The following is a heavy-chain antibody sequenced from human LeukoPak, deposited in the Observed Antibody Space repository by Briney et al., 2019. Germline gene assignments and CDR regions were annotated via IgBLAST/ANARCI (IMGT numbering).Heavy chain of an antibody. Sequence: ASVKVSCKASGYTFTGYYMHWVRQAPGQGLEWMGWINPNSGGTNYAQKFQGRVTMTRDTSISTAYMELSRLRSDDTAVYYCARDQGDYYGSGSYYNDIRGYYYYMDVWGKGTTVTVSS. J-gene: IGHJ6*03. D-gene: IGHD3-10*01. V-gene: IGHV1-2*02. CDR3: ARDQGDYYGSGSYYNDIRGYYYYMDV. CDR1: GYTFTGYY. CDR2: INPNSGGT.